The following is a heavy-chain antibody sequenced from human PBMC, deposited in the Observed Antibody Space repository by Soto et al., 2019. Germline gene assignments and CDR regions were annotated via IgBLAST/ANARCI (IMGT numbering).Heavy chain of an antibody. CDR1: GYTFTSYA. Sequence: ASVKVSCKASGYTFTSYAMHWVRQAPGQRLEWMGWINAGNGNTKYSQKFQGRVTITRDTSASTAYMELSSLRSEDTAVYYCVWGYSRVASTYGMDAWGQVTTVTVPS. CDR2: INAGNGNT. V-gene: IGHV1-3*01. CDR3: VWGYSRVASTYGMDA. J-gene: IGHJ6*02. D-gene: IGHD2-15*01.